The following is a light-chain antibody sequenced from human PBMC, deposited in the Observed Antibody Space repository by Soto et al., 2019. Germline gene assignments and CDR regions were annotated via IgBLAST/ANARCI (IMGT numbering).Light chain of an antibody. CDR2: AAS. V-gene: IGKV1-9*01. Sequence: IQLTQSPSSLSASVGDSVTITCRASQDISRYLSWYQQKPGRAPKLLISAASTLQSGVPARFSGSGSGTDFTLSITSLQPEDFATYYCQQLNTYPVTFGGGTKVDIK. CDR1: QDISRY. CDR3: QQLNTYPVT. J-gene: IGKJ4*01.